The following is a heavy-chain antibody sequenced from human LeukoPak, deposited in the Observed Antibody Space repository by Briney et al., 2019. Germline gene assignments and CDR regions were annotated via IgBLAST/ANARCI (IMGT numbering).Heavy chain of an antibody. CDR3: ARHHGSGSYYYFDH. CDR1: GGSTSSYY. V-gene: IGHV4-59*08. Sequence: PSETLSLTCTVSGGSTSSYYWSWIRQPPGKGLEWLGDIYGSGSTDCNPSLKSRVTISGDTSKTQLSLKLSSVAAADTAVYYCARHHGSGSYYYFDHWGQGTLVTVSS. D-gene: IGHD3-10*01. J-gene: IGHJ4*02. CDR2: IYGSGST.